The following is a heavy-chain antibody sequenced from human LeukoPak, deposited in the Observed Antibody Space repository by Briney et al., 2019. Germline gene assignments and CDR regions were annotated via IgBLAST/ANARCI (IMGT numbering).Heavy chain of an antibody. Sequence: PGGSLRLSCAASGFTFSNYAMSWVRQAPGKGLEWVSAISGSGGRTYYADSAKGRFTISRDNAKNTLYLQMNSLRAEDTAVYYCASQADSAYGDYNWGQGTLVTVSS. CDR1: GFTFSNYA. J-gene: IGHJ4*02. CDR3: ASQADSAYGDYN. CDR2: ISGSGGRT. V-gene: IGHV3-23*01. D-gene: IGHD4-17*01.